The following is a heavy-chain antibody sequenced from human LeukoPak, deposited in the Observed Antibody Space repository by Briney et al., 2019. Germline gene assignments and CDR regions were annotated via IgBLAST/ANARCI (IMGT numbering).Heavy chain of an antibody. Sequence: SETLSLTCTVSGGSISSSSYYWGWIRQPPGKGLEWIGSIYYSGSTNYNPSLKSRVTISVDTSKNQFSLKLSSVTAADTAVYYCARGSGYCSSTSCYFEAHYFDYWGQGTLVTVSS. CDR2: IYYSGST. J-gene: IGHJ4*02. CDR3: ARGSGYCSSTSCYFEAHYFDY. D-gene: IGHD2-2*03. V-gene: IGHV4-39*07. CDR1: GGSISSSSYY.